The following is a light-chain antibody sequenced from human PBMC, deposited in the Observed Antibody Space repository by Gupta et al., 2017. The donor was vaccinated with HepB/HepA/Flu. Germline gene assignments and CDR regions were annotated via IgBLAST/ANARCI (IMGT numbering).Light chain of an antibody. V-gene: IGKV3-11*01. CDR1: QSVSSY. CDR2: DGS. J-gene: IGKJ5*01. Sequence: EIVLTQSPATLSLSPGERATLSCRASQSVSSYLAWYQQKPGQAPRLLIYDGSKRATGIPARFSGSGSGTEFTLTISSLEPEDFAVYYCHQRSNWPITFGQGTRVEIK. CDR3: HQRSNWPIT.